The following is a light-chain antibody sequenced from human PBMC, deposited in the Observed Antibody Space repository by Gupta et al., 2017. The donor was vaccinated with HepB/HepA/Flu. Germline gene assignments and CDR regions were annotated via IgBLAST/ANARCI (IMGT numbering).Light chain of an antibody. Sequence: QSVLTPPPSVSGAPGQRVTISCTGSSSDIGAGYDVHWYQQLPGTAPKLLIYGNSNRPSGVPDRFSGSKSGTSASLAITGLQAEDEADYYCQSYDNSLSGFYVFGTGTKVTVL. V-gene: IGLV1-40*01. CDR2: GNS. J-gene: IGLJ1*01. CDR1: SSDIGAGYD. CDR3: QSYDNSLSGFYV.